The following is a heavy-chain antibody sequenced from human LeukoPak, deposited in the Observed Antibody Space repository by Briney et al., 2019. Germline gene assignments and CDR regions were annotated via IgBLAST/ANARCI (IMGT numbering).Heavy chain of an antibody. CDR1: GFTFSDYY. CDR3: AREVGDSSGSHTGVGMDV. Sequence: PGGSLRLSCAASGFTFSDYYMSWIRQAPGKGLEWVSYISSSGSTIYYADSVKGRFTISRDNAKNSVYLQMNSLRVEDTAVYYCAREVGDSSGSHTGVGMDVWGQGTTVTVSS. J-gene: IGHJ6*02. CDR2: ISSSGSTI. D-gene: IGHD3-22*01. V-gene: IGHV3-11*01.